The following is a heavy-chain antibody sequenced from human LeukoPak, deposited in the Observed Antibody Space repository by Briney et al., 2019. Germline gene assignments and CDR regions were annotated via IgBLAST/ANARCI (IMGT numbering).Heavy chain of an antibody. J-gene: IGHJ4*02. D-gene: IGHD3-9*01. V-gene: IGHV3-23*01. CDR1: GFTFSTYA. CDR2: ISRSGGST. CDR3: AKDDGDILTGYYADY. Sequence: PGRSLKLSCAASGFTFSTYAMSCVRQAPGKGLEWVSPISRSGGSTYYADSVKGRFTISRDNSKNTLYLQMNSLRAEDTAVYYCAKDDGDILTGYYADYWGQGTLVTVSS.